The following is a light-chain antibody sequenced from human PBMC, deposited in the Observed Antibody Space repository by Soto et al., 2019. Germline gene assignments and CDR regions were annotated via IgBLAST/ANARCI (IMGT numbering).Light chain of an antibody. CDR2: EGS. V-gene: IGLV2-23*01. CDR1: SSDVGSYKL. Sequence: QSALTQPASVSGSPGQSITISCTGTSSDVGSYKLVSWYQQHPGKAPKFIIYEGSKRPSGVSNRFSGSKSGNTASLTISGLRAEDEADYYCCSYAGSSTDVVFGGGTKLTVL. J-gene: IGLJ2*01. CDR3: CSYAGSSTDVV.